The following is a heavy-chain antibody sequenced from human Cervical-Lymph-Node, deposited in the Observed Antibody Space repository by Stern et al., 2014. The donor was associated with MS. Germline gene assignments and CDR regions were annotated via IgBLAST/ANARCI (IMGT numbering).Heavy chain of an antibody. CDR1: GFSLTTSGVG. CDR2: IYWDDDE. V-gene: IGHV2-5*02. Sequence: QVTLKESGPTLVKPTQTLTLTCTFSGFSLTTSGVGVGWIRQPPGKALEWLALIYWDDDERYSPSLRSRLTVTKDTSKNQVVLTMANMDPVDTATYYCAKGGMVYFNYWGQGALVTVSS. J-gene: IGHJ4*02. CDR3: AKGGMVYFNY. D-gene: IGHD3-10*01.